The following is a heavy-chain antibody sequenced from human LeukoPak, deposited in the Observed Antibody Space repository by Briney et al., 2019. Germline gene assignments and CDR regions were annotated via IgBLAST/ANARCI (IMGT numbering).Heavy chain of an antibody. CDR3: STYIPYVDY. J-gene: IGHJ4*02. Sequence: GGSLRLSCAASGFTFKNAWMSWARQAPGKGLEWVGRIQSKTDGGRADYAAPVKGRFTISRDDSKSTLYLQMNSLKTEDTAVYYCSTYIPYVDYWGQGTLVTVSS. V-gene: IGHV3-15*01. D-gene: IGHD2-2*01. CDR1: GFTFKNAW. CDR2: IQSKTDGGRA.